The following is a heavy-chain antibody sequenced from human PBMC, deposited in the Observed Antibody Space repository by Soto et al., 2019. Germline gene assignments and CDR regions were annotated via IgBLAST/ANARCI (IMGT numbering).Heavy chain of an antibody. V-gene: IGHV4-39*01. J-gene: IGHJ4*02. CDR3: ARQGDCGSTRCYGY. CDR2: VFSDGTT. Sequence: QLQLQDSGPVLVKPSETLSLTCTVSGASISSGSDYWGWVRQPPGKGLEWIANVFSDGTTCYSPSLNSPVTISVDTSKNQFSLRLWSVTTADTAVYYCARQGDCGSTRCYGYWGQGTLVTVSS. CDR1: GASISSGSDY. D-gene: IGHD2-2*01.